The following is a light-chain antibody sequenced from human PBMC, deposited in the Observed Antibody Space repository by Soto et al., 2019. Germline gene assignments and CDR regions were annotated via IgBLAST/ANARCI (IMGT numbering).Light chain of an antibody. CDR2: DVS. J-gene: IGLJ1*01. Sequence: QSVLTQPASVSGSPGQSITISCTGTSSDVGGYNYVSWYQHHPGKAPKFMIYDVSNRPSGVSNRFSGSKSGNTASLTISGLQPEDEADYYCCSYTTSNTRQIVFGTGTKVTVL. V-gene: IGLV2-14*03. CDR3: CSYTTSNTRQIV. CDR1: SSDVGGYNY.